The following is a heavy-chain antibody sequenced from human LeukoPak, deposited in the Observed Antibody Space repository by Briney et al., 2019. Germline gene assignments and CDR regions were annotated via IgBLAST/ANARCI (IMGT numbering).Heavy chain of an antibody. Sequence: PSETLSLTCTVSGGCISSYYWSWIRQPPGKGLEWIGYIYYSGSTNYNPSLKSRVTISVDTSKNQFSLKLSSVTAADTAVYYCATYYYDILTGPGAFDIWGQGTMVTVSS. CDR2: IYYSGST. D-gene: IGHD3-9*01. V-gene: IGHV4-59*01. J-gene: IGHJ3*02. CDR1: GGCISSYY. CDR3: ATYYYDILTGPGAFDI.